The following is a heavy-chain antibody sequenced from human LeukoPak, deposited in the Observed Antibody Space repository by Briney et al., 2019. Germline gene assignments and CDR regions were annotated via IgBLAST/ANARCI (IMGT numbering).Heavy chain of an antibody. CDR2: IIPIFGTA. CDR3: ARARYTFEEGYNFPPIDY. J-gene: IGHJ4*02. Sequence: SVTVSFLSSVGTFSHYAISWVRQAPGQGLDWVGGIIPIFGTANYAQKFQGRVTITADESTSTAYMELSSLRSEDTAVYYCARARYTFEEGYNFPPIDYWGQGTLVTVAS. V-gene: IGHV1-69*13. D-gene: IGHD5-24*01. CDR1: VGTFSHYA.